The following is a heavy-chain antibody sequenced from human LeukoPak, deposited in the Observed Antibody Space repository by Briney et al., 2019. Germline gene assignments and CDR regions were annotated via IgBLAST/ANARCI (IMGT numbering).Heavy chain of an antibody. CDR2: IYTSGST. J-gene: IGHJ4*02. Sequence: PSETLSLTCTVSGGSISSGSYYWSWIRQPAGKGLEWIGRIYTSGSTNYNPSLKSRVTISVDTSKNQFSLKLSSVTAADTAVYYCARDSTPYGDYVLLDYWGQGTLVTVSS. V-gene: IGHV4-61*02. CDR3: ARDSTPYGDYVLLDY. D-gene: IGHD4-17*01. CDR1: GGSISSGSYY.